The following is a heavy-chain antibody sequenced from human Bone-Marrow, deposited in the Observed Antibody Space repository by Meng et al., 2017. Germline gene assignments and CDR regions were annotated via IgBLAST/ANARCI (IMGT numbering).Heavy chain of an antibody. J-gene: IGHJ4*02. V-gene: IGHV3-30*01. CDR1: GFTFSSYA. CDR3: ARDRGGIDY. Sequence: QGQLVESGGGVGQPGRSLRLSCAASGFTFSSYAMHWVRQAPGKGLEWVAVISYDGSNKYYADSVKGRFTISRDNSKNTLYLQMNSLRAEDTAVYYCARDRGGIDYWGQGTLVTVSS. CDR2: ISYDGSNK. D-gene: IGHD2-15*01.